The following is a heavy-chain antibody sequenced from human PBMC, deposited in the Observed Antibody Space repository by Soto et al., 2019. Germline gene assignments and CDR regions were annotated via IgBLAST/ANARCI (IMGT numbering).Heavy chain of an antibody. CDR2: IIPIFGTA. V-gene: IGHV1-69*13. CDR3: ARVARRYSSATSTFDY. J-gene: IGHJ4*02. D-gene: IGHD2-15*01. CDR1: GGTFSSYA. Sequence: ASVKVSCKASGGTFSSYAISWVRQAPGQGLEWMGGIIPIFGTANYAQKFQGRVTITADESTSTAYMELSSLRSEDTAVYYCARVARRYSSATSTFDYWGQGTLVTVSS.